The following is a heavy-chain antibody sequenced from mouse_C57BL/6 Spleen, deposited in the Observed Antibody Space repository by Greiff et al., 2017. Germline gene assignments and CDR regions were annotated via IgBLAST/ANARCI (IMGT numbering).Heavy chain of an antibody. D-gene: IGHD1-1*01. CDR2: ISTYYGDA. CDR3: ARPTLTTVVATGDY. CDR1: GYTFTDYA. V-gene: IGHV1-67*01. J-gene: IGHJ2*01. Sequence: VMLVESGPELVRPGVSVKISCKGSGYTFTDYAMHWVKQSHAKSLEWIGVISTYYGDASYNQKFKDKATMTVDKSSSTAYMELARLTSEDSAVYYCARPTLTTVVATGDYWGQGTTLTVSS.